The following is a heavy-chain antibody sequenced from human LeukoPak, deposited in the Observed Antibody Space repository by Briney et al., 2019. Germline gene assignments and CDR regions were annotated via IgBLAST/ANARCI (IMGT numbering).Heavy chain of an antibody. D-gene: IGHD3-10*01. Sequence: ASVKVSCKASGYTSTSYGISWVRHAPGQGLEWMGWISAYNGNTNYAQKLQGRGTMTTDTSTSTAYIELRRLRSDDTAVYYCARSGLMVRGFGDVWGQGTTVTVSS. V-gene: IGHV1-18*01. J-gene: IGHJ6*02. CDR1: GYTSTSYG. CDR2: ISAYNGNT. CDR3: ARSGLMVRGFGDV.